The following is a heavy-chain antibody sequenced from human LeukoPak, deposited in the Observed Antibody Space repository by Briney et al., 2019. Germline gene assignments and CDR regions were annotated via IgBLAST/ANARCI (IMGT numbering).Heavy chain of an antibody. V-gene: IGHV3-66*01. J-gene: IGHJ4*02. CDR1: GVTVSSSH. CDR2: IYSGGST. Sequence: GGSLRLSCAASGVTVSSSHMNGVRQAPGKGLEWVSVIYSGGSTHYGDSVKGRFTISRDNSKNTVYLQMNSVGVEDTAVYYCAAGRVFDYWGQGTLVTVSS. CDR3: AAGRVFDY.